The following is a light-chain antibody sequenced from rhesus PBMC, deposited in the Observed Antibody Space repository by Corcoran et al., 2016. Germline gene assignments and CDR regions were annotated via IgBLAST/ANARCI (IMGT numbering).Light chain of an antibody. Sequence: ETVMMQSPATLSLSPGEIATLSCRASQSVGSTLAWYQQKPGQAPRLLIYYASSRATGIPDRFSGSGSGTEFTRKISSLDTEDVGVYYCQKYNDGPLTFGGGTKVEIK. V-gene: IGKV3-35*02. CDR1: QSVGST. CDR3: QKYNDGPLT. CDR2: YAS. J-gene: IGKJ4*01.